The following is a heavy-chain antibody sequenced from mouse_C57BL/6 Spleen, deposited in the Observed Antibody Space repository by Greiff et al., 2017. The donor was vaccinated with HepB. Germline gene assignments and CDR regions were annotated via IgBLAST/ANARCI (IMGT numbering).Heavy chain of an antibody. V-gene: IGHV1-15*01. CDR3: KSNYDWFAY. J-gene: IGHJ3*01. D-gene: IGHD2-5*01. Sequence: LVESGAELVRPGASVTLSCKASGYTFTDYEMHWVKQTPVHGLEWIGAIDPETGGTAYNQKFKGKAILTADKSSSTAYMELRSLTSEDSAVYYCKSNYDWFAYWGQGTLVTVSA. CDR2: IDPETGGT. CDR1: GYTFTDYE.